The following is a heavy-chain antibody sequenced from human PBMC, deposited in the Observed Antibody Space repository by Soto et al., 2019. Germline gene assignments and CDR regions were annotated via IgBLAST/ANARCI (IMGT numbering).Heavy chain of an antibody. CDR1: GFTFGNYA. V-gene: IGHV3-23*01. D-gene: IGHD3-9*01. Sequence: PGGSLRVSWAASGFTFGNYALTWVRQAPRKGLECVSRISGSGGGTYYADSVKGRFTISRDNSENTLYLHLNSLRVEDTAIYYCARIPHKYDALTVPGYSGQGALVTGSS. CDR3: ARIPHKYDALTVPGY. CDR2: ISGSGGGT. J-gene: IGHJ4*02.